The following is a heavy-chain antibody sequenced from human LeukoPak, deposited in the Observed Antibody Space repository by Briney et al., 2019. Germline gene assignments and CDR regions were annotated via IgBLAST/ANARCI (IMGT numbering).Heavy chain of an antibody. CDR1: GFTFSTYS. V-gene: IGHV3-21*01. J-gene: IGHJ4*02. CDR3: AAGLYSSSSGLVV. CDR2: ISGSSDYI. D-gene: IGHD6-6*01. Sequence: GGSLRLSCAASGFTFSTYSMNWVRQAPGKGLEWVSAISGSSDYIYYADSVKGRFTISRDNAKNSLFLQMNSLRAEDTAVYYCAAGLYSSSSGLVVWGQGTLVTVSA.